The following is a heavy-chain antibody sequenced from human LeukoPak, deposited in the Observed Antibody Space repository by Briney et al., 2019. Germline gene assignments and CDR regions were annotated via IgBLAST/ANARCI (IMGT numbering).Heavy chain of an antibody. CDR1: GFTFSDYY. D-gene: IGHD3-9*01. CDR2: ISSSGTTI. Sequence: GGSLRLSCAASGFTFSDYYMSWIRQAPGKGLEWVSYISSSGTTIYYADSVKGRFTISRDNAKNSLYLQMNSLRAEDTAVYYCARDKAYYDILTGNYYYYGMDVWGQGTTVTVSS. CDR3: ARDKAYYDILTGNYYYYGMDV. J-gene: IGHJ6*02. V-gene: IGHV3-11*01.